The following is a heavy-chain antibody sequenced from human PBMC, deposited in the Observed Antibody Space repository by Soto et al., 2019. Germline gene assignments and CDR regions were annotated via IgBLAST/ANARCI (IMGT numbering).Heavy chain of an antibody. CDR3: ARPHGGSSGWDNWFDP. V-gene: IGHV4-61*01. Sequence: SETLSLTCTVSGGSISSSSYYWSWIRQPPGKGLGWIGYIHYSGSTDYNPSLKSRVTISVDTSKNQFSLKLNSVTAADTAVYYCARPHGGSSGWDNWFDPWGQGTLVTVSS. D-gene: IGHD6-25*01. CDR2: IHYSGST. CDR1: GGSISSSSYY. J-gene: IGHJ5*02.